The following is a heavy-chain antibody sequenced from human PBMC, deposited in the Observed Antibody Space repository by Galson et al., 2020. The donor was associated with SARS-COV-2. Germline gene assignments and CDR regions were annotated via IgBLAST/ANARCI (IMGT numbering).Heavy chain of an antibody. CDR3: ARIQSGRGIFGVNWFDP. V-gene: IGHV2-26*01. CDR2: IFSNDEK. J-gene: IGHJ5*02. CDR1: GFSLSNARMG. Sequence: KMSGPTLVKPTETLTLTCTVSGFSLSNARMGVSWIRQPPGKALEWLAHIFSNDEKSYSTSLKSRLTISKDTSKSQVFLTMTNMDPVDTATYYCARIQSGRGIFGVNWFDPWGQGTLVTVSS. D-gene: IGHD3-3*01.